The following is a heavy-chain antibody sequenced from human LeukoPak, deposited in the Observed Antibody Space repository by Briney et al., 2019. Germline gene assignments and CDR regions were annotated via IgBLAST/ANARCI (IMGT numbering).Heavy chain of an antibody. CDR3: ARDQPLTVSTWGYFYYYMDV. CDR2: IKTDGSQK. V-gene: IGHV3-7*01. J-gene: IGHJ6*03. D-gene: IGHD4-17*01. Sequence: GGSLRLSCAASGFSFSSYWMTWVRQAPGKGLEWVANIKTDGSQKYYVDSVKGRFSISRDSAKNSLYLQMDSLRAEDTAVYFCARDQPLTVSTWGYFYYYMDVWGRGTTVTVSS. CDR1: GFSFSSYW.